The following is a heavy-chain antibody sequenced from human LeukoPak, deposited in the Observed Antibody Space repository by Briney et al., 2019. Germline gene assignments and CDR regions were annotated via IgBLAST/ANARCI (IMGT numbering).Heavy chain of an antibody. D-gene: IGHD6-13*01. Sequence: PGGSLRLSCAASGFTFSSYSMNWVRQAPGKGLEWVSYISSSSTIYYADSVKGRFTISRDNAKNSVYLQMNSLRAEDTALYYCARGSGSSWYFYFDYWGQGTLVTVSS. V-gene: IGHV3-48*04. CDR3: ARGSGSSWYFYFDY. CDR1: GFTFSSYS. CDR2: ISSSSTI. J-gene: IGHJ4*02.